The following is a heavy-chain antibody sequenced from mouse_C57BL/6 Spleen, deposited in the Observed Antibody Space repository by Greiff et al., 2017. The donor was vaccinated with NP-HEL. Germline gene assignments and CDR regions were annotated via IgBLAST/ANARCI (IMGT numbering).Heavy chain of an antibody. V-gene: IGHV3-6*01. CDR3: ARERYYGLDY. CDR2: ISYDGSN. Sequence: EVHLVESGPGLVKPSQSLSLTCSVTGYSITSGYYWNWIRQFPGNQLEWMGYISYDGSNNYNPSLKNRISITRDTSKNQFFLKLNSVTTEDTATYYCARERYYGLDYWGQGTTLTVSS. CDR1: GYSITSGYY. J-gene: IGHJ2*01. D-gene: IGHD1-1*01.